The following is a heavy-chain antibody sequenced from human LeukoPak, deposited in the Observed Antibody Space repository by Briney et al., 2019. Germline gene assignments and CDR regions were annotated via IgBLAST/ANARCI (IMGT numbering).Heavy chain of an antibody. V-gene: IGHV4-39*01. J-gene: IGHJ4*02. D-gene: IGHD6-13*01. CDR1: GGSLNSGTYY. CDR2: IYYTGTT. CDR3: ARRFTASSNWDFDH. Sequence: SETLSLTCTVSGGSLNSGTYYWGWIRQPPGKGLEWIGSIYYTGTTYYNPSLKSRVTLPVDTSKNQFSLKLSSVTAADTAVYYCARRFTASSNWDFDHWGQGTLVTVSS.